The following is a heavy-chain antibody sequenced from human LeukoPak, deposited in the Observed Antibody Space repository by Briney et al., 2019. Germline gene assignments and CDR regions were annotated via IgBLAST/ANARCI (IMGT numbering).Heavy chain of an antibody. CDR2: ISAYNGNT. D-gene: IGHD2-2*01. V-gene: IGHV1-18*01. CDR3: ARVVPAAMYSDY. Sequence: ASVNVSCKASGYTXTSYGISWVRQAPGQGLEGMGWISAYNGNTNYAQKLQGRVTMTTDTSTSTAYMELRSLRSDDTAVYYCARVVPAAMYSDYWGQGTLVTVSS. CDR1: GYTXTSYG. J-gene: IGHJ4*02.